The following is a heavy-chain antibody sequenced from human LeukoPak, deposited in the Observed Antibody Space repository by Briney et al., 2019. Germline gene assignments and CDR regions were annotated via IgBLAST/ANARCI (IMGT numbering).Heavy chain of an antibody. J-gene: IGHJ4*02. V-gene: IGHV1-69*05. CDR3: ARDRVEMATITGPFGY. Sequence: GASVKVSCKASGGSFSSYAISWVRQAPRPRLEWAGRIIPIFGTANYAQQFQARVTITTDESTSTAYMELSSLRSEDTAVYYCARDRVEMATITGPFGYWGQGTLVTVSS. D-gene: IGHD5-24*01. CDR2: IIPIFGTA. CDR1: GGSFSSYA.